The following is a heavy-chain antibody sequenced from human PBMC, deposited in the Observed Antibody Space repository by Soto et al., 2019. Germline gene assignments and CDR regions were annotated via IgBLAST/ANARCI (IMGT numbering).Heavy chain of an antibody. CDR3: ARVLCSSATCHFPDWFDP. Sequence: SETLPRTCTVSAGTKSSGANYGSWVRQGTGQALEWIGNIYYSGSAYYNPSLKSRLTMSVDTSKNSFSLKLTSVTAADTAVYYCARVLCSSATCHFPDWFDPWGQGTLVSVSS. CDR1: AGTKSSGANY. D-gene: IGHD2-2*01. J-gene: IGHJ5*02. CDR2: IYYSGSA. V-gene: IGHV4-31*03.